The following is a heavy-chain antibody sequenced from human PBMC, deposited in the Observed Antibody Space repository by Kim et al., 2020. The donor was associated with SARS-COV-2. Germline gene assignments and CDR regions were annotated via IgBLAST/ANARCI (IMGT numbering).Heavy chain of an antibody. CDR2: INHSGST. D-gene: IGHD1-26*01. V-gene: IGHV4-34*01. CDR1: GGSFSTYY. Sequence: SETLSLTCVVYGGSFSTYYWTWIRQPPGKGLEWIGEINHSGSTKNNPSLKSRVTISVDTSKNQFSLKLSSMTAADTAVYYCARARPLCNGSPDRLRFFDSWGQGTLVTVSS. J-gene: IGHJ4*02. CDR3: ARARPLCNGSPDRLRFFDS.